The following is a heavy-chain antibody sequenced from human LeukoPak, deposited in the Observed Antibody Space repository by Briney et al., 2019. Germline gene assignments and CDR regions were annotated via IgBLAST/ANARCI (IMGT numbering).Heavy chain of an antibody. CDR1: GVSISGFY. CDR3: AGHYYYDSSGSFDY. CDR2: VYSNGSP. J-gene: IGHJ4*02. D-gene: IGHD3-22*01. V-gene: IGHV4-59*08. Sequence: SETLSLTCTVSGVSISGFYWSWIRQPPGKTLEWIGYVYSNGSPNYNPSLKSRLTMSVDTSKNQFSLKLSSVTAADTAVYYCAGHYYYDSSGSFDYWGQGTLVTVSS.